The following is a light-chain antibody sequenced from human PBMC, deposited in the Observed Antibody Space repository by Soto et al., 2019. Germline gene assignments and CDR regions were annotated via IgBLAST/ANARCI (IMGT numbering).Light chain of an antibody. Sequence: EIVMTQSPVTLSVSPGERATLYCKASQRISSNLAWYQQKPGQPPRLLIYGASTRATGTPARFSGSGSVTEFTLTISGLQSEDFALYYCQQYNIWPPYSFGQGTKLEIK. CDR2: GAS. CDR1: QRISSN. CDR3: QQYNIWPPYS. J-gene: IGKJ2*03. V-gene: IGKV3-15*01.